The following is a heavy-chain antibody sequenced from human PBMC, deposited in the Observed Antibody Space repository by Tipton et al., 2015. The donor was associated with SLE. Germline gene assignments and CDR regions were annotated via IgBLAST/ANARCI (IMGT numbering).Heavy chain of an antibody. CDR2: IYNIGST. CDR3: ARDSPTVAGTFDS. Sequence: TLSLTCNVSDGSISDYYWTWIRQPAGKALEWIGYIYNIGSTSTNPSLKSRVTTSLDTSKNQFSLRLTSVTAADTAVYYCARDSPTVAGTFDSWGQGTLVIVSA. CDR1: DGSISDYY. V-gene: IGHV4-59*01. D-gene: IGHD6-19*01. J-gene: IGHJ4*02.